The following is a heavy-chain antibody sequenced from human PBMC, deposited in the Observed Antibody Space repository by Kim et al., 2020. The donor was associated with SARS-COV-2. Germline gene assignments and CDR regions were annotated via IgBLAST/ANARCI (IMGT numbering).Heavy chain of an antibody. Sequence: GGSLRLSCVASGFTFSSYSMNWVCQAPGRGLEWLSYISSTSSIVYYADSVKGRFIISRDNGKNSLYLQMNSLRDEDTAVYYCAKSKNYYFDYWGQGTLVTVSS. CDR2: ISSTSSIV. CDR1: GFTFSSYS. CDR3: AKSKNYYFDY. V-gene: IGHV3-48*02. J-gene: IGHJ4*02. D-gene: IGHD1-7*01.